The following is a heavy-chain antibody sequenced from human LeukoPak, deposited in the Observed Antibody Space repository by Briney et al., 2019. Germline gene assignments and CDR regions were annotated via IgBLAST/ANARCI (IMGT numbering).Heavy chain of an antibody. CDR3: ASDQNF. V-gene: IGHV4-61*02. CDR2: IYTSGNT. Sequence: PSETLTLTCTVSGDSISSGDTYWTWIRQPAGKGLEWIGRIYTSGNTNYNPSLKSRVTISVDTSKNQSSLKLSSVTAADTAVYYCASDQNFWGQGTLVTVSS. CDR1: GDSISSGDTY. J-gene: IGHJ4*02.